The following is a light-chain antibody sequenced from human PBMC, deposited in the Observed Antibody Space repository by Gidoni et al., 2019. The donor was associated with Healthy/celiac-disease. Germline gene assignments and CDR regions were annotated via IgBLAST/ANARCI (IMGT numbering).Light chain of an antibody. J-gene: IGKJ2*01. CDR1: QSILYSSNNNNY. CDR2: WAS. V-gene: IGKV4-1*01. Sequence: DIVLTQSPDSLAVSLCERATITLKSSQSILYSSNNNNYLAWYQQRPGQTPKLLIYWASTRESGVPDRFSGGGSGTDFTLTISSLQAEDVAVYYCQQYYSTPRTFGQGTKLEIK. CDR3: QQYYSTPRT.